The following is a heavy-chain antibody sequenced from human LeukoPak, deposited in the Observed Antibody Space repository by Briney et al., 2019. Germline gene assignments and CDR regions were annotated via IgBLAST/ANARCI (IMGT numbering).Heavy chain of an antibody. CDR3: ARDPSGSYFDY. D-gene: IGHD1-26*01. CDR2: IYPGDSDT. J-gene: IGHJ4*02. V-gene: IGHV5-51*01. Sequence: GASLKISCKGSGSSITSYWIGWVRPLPGKGLEWMGIIYPGDSDTSYSPSVQGQVTISADKSISTAYLQWSSLKASDTAMYYCARDPSGSYFDYWGQGTLVTVSS. CDR1: GSSITSYW.